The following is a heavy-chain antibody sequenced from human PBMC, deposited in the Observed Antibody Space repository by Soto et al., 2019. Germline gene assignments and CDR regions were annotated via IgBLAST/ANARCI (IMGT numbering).Heavy chain of an antibody. CDR2: INHSGST. CDR1: GGSFSGYY. V-gene: IGHV4-34*01. Sequence: SETLSLTCAVYGGSFSGYYWSWIHQPPGKGLEWIGEINHSGSTNYNPSLKSRVTISVDTSKNQFSLKLSSVTAADTAVYYCARGGEWELLYYYYGMDVWGQGTTVTVSS. CDR3: ARGGEWELLYYYYGMDV. D-gene: IGHD1-26*01. J-gene: IGHJ6*02.